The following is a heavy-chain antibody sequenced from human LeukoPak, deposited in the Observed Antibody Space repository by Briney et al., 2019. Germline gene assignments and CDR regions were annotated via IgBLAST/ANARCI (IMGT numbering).Heavy chain of an antibody. V-gene: IGHV3-21*01. CDR2: ISSSSSYI. CDR3: ARAAVHSGYEGQGNWFDP. Sequence: GGSLRLSCAASGFTFSSYWMSWVRQAPGKGLEWVSSISSSSSYIYYADSVKGRFTISRDNAKNSLYLQMNSLRAEDTAVYYCARAAVHSGYEGQGNWFDPWGQGTLVTVSS. J-gene: IGHJ5*02. CDR1: GFTFSSYW. D-gene: IGHD5-12*01.